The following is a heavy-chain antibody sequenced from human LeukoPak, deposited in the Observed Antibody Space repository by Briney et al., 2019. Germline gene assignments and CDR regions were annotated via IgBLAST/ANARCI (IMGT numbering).Heavy chain of an antibody. Sequence: SQTLSLTCTVSGGSISSGGYYWSWIRQHPGKGLEWIGYIYYSGSTYYNPSLKSRVTISVDTSKNQFSLKLSSVTAADTAVYYCARQLLVNYCMDVWGKGTTVTVSS. CDR2: IYYSGST. CDR3: ARQLLVNYCMDV. CDR1: GGSISSGGYY. V-gene: IGHV4-31*03. D-gene: IGHD6-13*01. J-gene: IGHJ6*03.